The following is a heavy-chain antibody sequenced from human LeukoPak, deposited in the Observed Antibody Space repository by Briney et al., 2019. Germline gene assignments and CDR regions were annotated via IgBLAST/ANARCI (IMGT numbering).Heavy chain of an antibody. CDR1: GYSISSGYY. Sequence: PSETLSLTCTVSGYSISSGYYWGWIRQPPGKGLEWIGSIYRSGSAYYNPSLKGRVTMSVDTSKNQFSLKLSSVTAADTAVYYCARGGSSLYYFDNWGQGTLVTVSS. CDR3: ARGGSSLYYFDN. V-gene: IGHV4-38-2*02. J-gene: IGHJ4*02. CDR2: IYRSGSA. D-gene: IGHD3-16*01.